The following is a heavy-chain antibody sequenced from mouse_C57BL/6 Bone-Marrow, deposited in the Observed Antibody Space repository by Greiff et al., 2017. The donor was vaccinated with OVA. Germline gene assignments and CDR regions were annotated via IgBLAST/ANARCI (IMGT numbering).Heavy chain of an antibody. V-gene: IGHV1-42*01. J-gene: IGHJ2*01. Sequence: VQLQQSGPELVKPGASVKISCKASGYSFTGYYMNWVKQSPEKSLEWIGEINPSTGGTTYNQKFKAKATLTVDKSSSTAYMQLKSLTSEDSAVYYCARSLTGTNYFDYWGQGTTLTVSS. D-gene: IGHD4-1*01. CDR2: INPSTGGT. CDR1: GYSFTGYY. CDR3: ARSLTGTNYFDY.